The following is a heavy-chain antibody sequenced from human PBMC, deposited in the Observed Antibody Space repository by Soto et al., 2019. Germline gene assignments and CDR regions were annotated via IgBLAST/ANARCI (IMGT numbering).Heavy chain of an antibody. Sequence: LILSCASSGLTFISYGMHWVLHAPLQGLYWVAVISYDGSNKYYADSVKGRFTISRDNSKNTLYLQMNSLRAEDTAVYYCAKYCSGGSCYSGYWGQGTLVTVSS. J-gene: IGHJ4*02. CDR3: AKYCSGGSCYSGY. CDR2: ISYDGSNK. V-gene: IGHV3-30*18. D-gene: IGHD2-15*01. CDR1: GLTFISYG.